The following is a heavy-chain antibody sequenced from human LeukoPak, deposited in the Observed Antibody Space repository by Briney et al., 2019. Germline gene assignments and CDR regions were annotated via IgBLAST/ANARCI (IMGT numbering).Heavy chain of an antibody. CDR1: GFTFDDYA. J-gene: IGHJ4*02. V-gene: IGHV3-9*01. CDR2: ISWNSGTI. CDR3: TKDFFNSGSYRYFDY. D-gene: IGHD1-26*01. Sequence: GGSLRLSCAASGFTFDDYAMHWVRQAPGKGLEWVSGISWNSGTIGYADSVKGRFTISRDNAKNSLYLQMNSLRAEDTALYYCTKDFFNSGSYRYFDYWGQGTLVTVSS.